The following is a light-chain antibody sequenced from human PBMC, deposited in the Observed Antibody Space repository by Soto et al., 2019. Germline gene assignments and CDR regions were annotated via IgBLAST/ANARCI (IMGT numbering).Light chain of an antibody. CDR2: EVT. V-gene: IGLV2-14*01. CDR1: SRDIGNYNY. CDR3: ASYRSANTLVV. J-gene: IGLJ1*01. Sequence: QSVLTQPASVSGSPGHSSTISCTGTSRDIGNYNYVSWYQHHPGKAPKLMIYEVTSRPSGVSDRFSGSKSGMTASLTISGLQPEDEADYFCASYRSANTLVVFGTGTKVTVL.